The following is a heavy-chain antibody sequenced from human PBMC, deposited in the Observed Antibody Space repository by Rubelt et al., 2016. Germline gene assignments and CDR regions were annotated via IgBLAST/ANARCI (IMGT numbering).Heavy chain of an antibody. Sequence: QVQLVQSGPEVKKTGASVKVSCKTSGYTFTDYGITWVRQAPGQGLEWMGWISAYNGNTNSAQKVQGRVTRSIDTSTTTAYMELRSLRSDDTAVYFCARDRRHILTGSAVDSWGQGTLVTVSS. CDR3: ARDRRHILTGSAVDS. CDR1: GYTFTDYG. J-gene: IGHJ4*02. V-gene: IGHV1-18*01. D-gene: IGHD3-9*01. CDR2: ISAYNGNT.